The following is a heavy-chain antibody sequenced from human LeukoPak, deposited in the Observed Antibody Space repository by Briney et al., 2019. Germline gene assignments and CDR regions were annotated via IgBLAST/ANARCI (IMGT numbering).Heavy chain of an antibody. J-gene: IGHJ4*02. CDR3: VRHTRRSPGDY. CDR2: IRDDGSDK. CDR1: GFTFSSYW. Sequence: PGGSLRLSCAASGFTFSSYWMTWVRQAPGKGLEWMANIRDDGSDKYYVDSVKGRFTISRDNAQSTLLLQMDSLRVEDTAVYYCVRHTRRSPGDYWGQGTLVTVST. D-gene: IGHD1-26*01. V-gene: IGHV3-7*01.